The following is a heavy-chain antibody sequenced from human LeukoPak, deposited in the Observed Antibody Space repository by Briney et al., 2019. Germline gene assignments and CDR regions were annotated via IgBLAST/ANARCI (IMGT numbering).Heavy chain of an antibody. D-gene: IGHD6-13*01. CDR1: GGSITSSNFY. CDR2: INHSGST. CDR3: ARCPFDSSSYYYYMDV. Sequence: PSETLSLTCTVSGGSITSSNFYWGWIRQPPGKGLEWIGEINHSGSTNYNPSLKSRVTISVDTSKNQFSLKLSSVTAADTAVYYCARCPFDSSSYYYYMDVWGKGTTVTVSS. J-gene: IGHJ6*03. V-gene: IGHV4-39*07.